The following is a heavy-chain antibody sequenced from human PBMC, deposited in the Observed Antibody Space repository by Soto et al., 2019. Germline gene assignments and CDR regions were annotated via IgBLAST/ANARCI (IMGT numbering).Heavy chain of an antibody. D-gene: IGHD1-7*01. V-gene: IGHV4-31*03. J-gene: IGHJ3*02. Sequence: KPSETLSLTCTVSGGSISSGGYYWSWIRQHPGKGLEWIGYIYYSGSTHYNPSLKSRVTISVDTSKNQFSLKLSSVTAADTAVYYCARPVITGTTAFDIWGQGTMVTVSS. CDR2: IYYSGST. CDR1: GGSISSGGYY. CDR3: ARPVITGTTAFDI.